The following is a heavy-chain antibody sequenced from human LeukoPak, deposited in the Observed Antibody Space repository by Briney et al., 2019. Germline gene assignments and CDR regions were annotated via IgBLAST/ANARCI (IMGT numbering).Heavy chain of an antibody. CDR2: ISPGGSAT. Sequence: GESLKISCKGSGYSFTNNWVAWVRQMPGKGLECMGIISPGGSATTYSPSFQGHVTISVDKSISTAYLQWSSLKASDTAIYYCAKYLRWLNSPDPPEDYWGQGTLVTVSS. J-gene: IGHJ4*02. D-gene: IGHD5-18*01. CDR3: AKYLRWLNSPDPPEDY. CDR1: GYSFTNNW. V-gene: IGHV5-51*01.